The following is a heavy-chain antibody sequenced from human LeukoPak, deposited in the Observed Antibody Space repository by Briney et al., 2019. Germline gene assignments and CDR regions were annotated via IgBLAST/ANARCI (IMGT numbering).Heavy chain of an antibody. V-gene: IGHV3-30-3*01. CDR2: MSYDGNNK. CDR1: GFTFSDYA. CDR3: ARDFQWLRAMDV. D-gene: IGHD6-19*01. Sequence: GRSLRLSCAASGFTFSDYAMHWVRQAPGKGLEWVAVMSYDGNNKYYADSVKGRFTISRDNSKNTLYVQMNSLRVEATAVYYCARDFQWLRAMDVWGQGTTVTVSS. J-gene: IGHJ6*02.